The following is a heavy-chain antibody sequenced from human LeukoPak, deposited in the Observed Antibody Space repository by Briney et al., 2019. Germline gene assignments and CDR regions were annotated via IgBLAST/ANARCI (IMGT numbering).Heavy chain of an antibody. CDR2: IYGGGGT. D-gene: IGHD6-13*01. CDR1: AFTVSSNY. V-gene: IGHV3-53*01. Sequence: GGSLRLSCGASAFTVSSNYMSWVRQAPGKGLEWVSVIYGGGGTYYADSVKGRFTISRDDSKNTLFLQMNSLTAEDTAVYFCARGSSWPHFFDFWGQGTLVTVSS. J-gene: IGHJ4*02. CDR3: ARGSSWPHFFDF.